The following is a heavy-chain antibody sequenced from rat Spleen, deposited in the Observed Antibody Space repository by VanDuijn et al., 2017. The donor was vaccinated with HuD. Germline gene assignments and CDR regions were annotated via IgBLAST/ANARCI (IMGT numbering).Heavy chain of an antibody. Sequence: EVLLQESGPGLVKPSQSLSLTCSVTFYSIISSYRWNWIRKFPGNKLEWMGYINNAGSTTNNPSLKSRISITRDTSRNQFFLQVNSVIIDDTATYYCARSSYNNYYFHYWGQGVMVTVSS. V-gene: IGHV3-3*01. D-gene: IGHD1-10*01. J-gene: IGHJ2*01. CDR2: INNAGST. CDR1: FYSIISSYR. CDR3: ARSSYNNYYFHY.